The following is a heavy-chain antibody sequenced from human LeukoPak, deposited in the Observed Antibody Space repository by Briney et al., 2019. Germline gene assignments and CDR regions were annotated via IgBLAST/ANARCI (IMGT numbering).Heavy chain of an antibody. V-gene: IGHV3-15*01. CDR3: AKIRTWYFDL. CDR1: GFIFSNGW. J-gene: IGHJ2*01. Sequence: GGSLRLSCAASGFIFSNGWMSWVRQAPGKGLEWVGRIKSRTDGGTTDYAAPVKGRFIISRDDSKNTLYLQMNSLRAEDTAVYYCAKIRTWYFDLWGRGTLVTVSS. CDR2: IKSRTDGGTT.